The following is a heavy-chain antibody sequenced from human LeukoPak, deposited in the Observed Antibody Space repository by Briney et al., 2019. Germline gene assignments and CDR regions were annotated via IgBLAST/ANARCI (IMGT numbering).Heavy chain of an antibody. D-gene: IGHD2-15*01. J-gene: IGHJ4*02. CDR2: IYYSGST. V-gene: IGHV4-59*12. CDR3: ARFYCSGGACYAAFDY. CDR1: GGSMTSDY. Sequence: SETLSLTCTVSGGSMTSDYWSWIRQPPGKGLEWIGNIYYSGSTNYNPSLKSRATISVDTSKNQFSLNLTSVTAADTAVYYCARFYCSGGACYAAFDYWGLGNQVSVSS.